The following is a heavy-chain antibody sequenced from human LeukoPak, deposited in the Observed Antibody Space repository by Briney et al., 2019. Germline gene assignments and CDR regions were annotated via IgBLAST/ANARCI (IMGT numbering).Heavy chain of an antibody. CDR3: ARGFRNVVVTATGDYYYYYMDV. CDR1: GFTFSSYW. D-gene: IGHD2-21*02. V-gene: IGHV3-7*01. CDR2: IKQDGSEK. Sequence: GGSLRLSCAASGFTFSSYWMSWVRQAPGKGLEWVANIKQDGSEKNYVDSVKGRFTISGDNAKNSLYLQMNSLRAEDTAVYYCARGFRNVVVTATGDYYYYYMDVWGKGTTVTVSS. J-gene: IGHJ6*03.